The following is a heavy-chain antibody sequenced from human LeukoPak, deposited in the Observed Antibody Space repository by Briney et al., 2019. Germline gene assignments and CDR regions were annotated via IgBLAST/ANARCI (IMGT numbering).Heavy chain of an antibody. CDR1: GYSFTNNW. CDR3: ARSYYDSSGYYRLDY. D-gene: IGHD3-22*01. V-gene: IGHV5-51*01. J-gene: IGHJ4*02. Sequence: GESLKISCKGSGYSFTNNWIGWVRQMPGKGLEWMGIIYPGDSDTRYSPSFQGQVTISADKSISTAYLQWSSLKASDTAMYYCARSYYDSSGYYRLDYWGQGTLVTVSS. CDR2: IYPGDSDT.